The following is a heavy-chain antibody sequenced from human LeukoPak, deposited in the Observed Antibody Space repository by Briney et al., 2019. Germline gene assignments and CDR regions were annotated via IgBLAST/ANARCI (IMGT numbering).Heavy chain of an antibody. Sequence: AGGSLRLSCAASGFTFSSHPMNWVRQAPGKGLEWVSFISSSSSTIYYADSVKGRFTISRDNAKNSLYLQMNTLRAEDTAVYYCARRPVDLQRPFDYWGQGTLVTVSS. D-gene: IGHD3/OR15-3a*01. CDR3: ARRPVDLQRPFDY. V-gene: IGHV3-48*01. CDR1: GFTFSSHP. CDR2: ISSSSSTI. J-gene: IGHJ4*02.